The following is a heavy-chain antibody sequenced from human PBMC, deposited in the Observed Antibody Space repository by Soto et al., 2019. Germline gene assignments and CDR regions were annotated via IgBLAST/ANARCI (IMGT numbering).Heavy chain of an antibody. D-gene: IGHD2-15*01. CDR1: GGSISNYY. CDR3: ARGGPSSKPLDY. V-gene: IGHV4-59*01. CDR2: FYYNGNT. J-gene: IGHJ4*02. Sequence: SETLSLTCSVSGGSISNYYWSWIRQPPGKGLEFIGHFYYNGNTNYSPSLKSRVTISVDTSKNQFSLKLNSVTAADTALYYCARGGPSSKPLDYWGQGTLVTVSS.